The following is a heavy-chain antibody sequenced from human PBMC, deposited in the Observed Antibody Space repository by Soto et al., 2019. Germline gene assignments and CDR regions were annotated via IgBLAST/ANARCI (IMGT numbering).Heavy chain of an antibody. CDR3: ARHSLMAARPYYYYYMDV. V-gene: IGHV4-39*01. D-gene: IGHD6-6*01. J-gene: IGHJ6*03. Sequence: SETLSLTCTVSGGSISSSSYYWGWIRQPPGKGLEWIGSIYYSGSTYYNPSLKSRVTISVDTSKNQFSLKLSSVTAADTAVYYCARHSLMAARPYYYYYMDVWGKGTTVTVSS. CDR2: IYYSGST. CDR1: GGSISSSSYY.